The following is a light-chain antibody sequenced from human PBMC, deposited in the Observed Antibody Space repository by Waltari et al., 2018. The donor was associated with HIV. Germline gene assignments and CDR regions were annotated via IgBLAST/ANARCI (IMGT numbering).Light chain of an antibody. Sequence: YVLPQPPSVTVAPGQTARITCGGDNITGRKVHRYQRSQGQAPALVVFDDSDRPSGIPERFSGSISGNTATLIISRVEDGDEADYYCQVWDESNEQVVFGGGTRLTVL. CDR1: NITGRK. J-gene: IGLJ2*01. CDR2: DDS. CDR3: QVWDESNEQVV. V-gene: IGLV3-21*02.